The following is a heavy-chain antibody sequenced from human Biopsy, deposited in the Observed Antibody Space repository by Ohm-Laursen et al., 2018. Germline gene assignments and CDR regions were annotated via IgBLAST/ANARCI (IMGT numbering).Heavy chain of an antibody. D-gene: IGHD3-10*01. CDR1: GGYINNYY. CDR2: IYPSGTT. Sequence: LSLTCDVSGGYINNYYWSWIRQPAGKGLEWIGRIYPSGTTNYSPSLNNRITMSVDTSKNHFSLSLTSVTAGDTAVYYCVRGGSGSFPFDYWGPGTLVTVSS. V-gene: IGHV4-4*07. CDR3: VRGGSGSFPFDY. J-gene: IGHJ4*02.